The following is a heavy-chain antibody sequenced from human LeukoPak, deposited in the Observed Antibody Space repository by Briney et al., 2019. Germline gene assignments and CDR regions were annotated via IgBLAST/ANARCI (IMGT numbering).Heavy chain of an antibody. V-gene: IGHV1-8*01. CDR2: MNPNSGNT. CDR1: GYTFTSYD. D-gene: IGHD3-9*01. CDR3: ARASVLRYFDWFNPRYYYYGVDV. J-gene: IGHJ6*02. Sequence: GASVKVSCKASGYTFTSYDINWVRQATGQGLEWMGWMNPNSGNTGYAQKFQGRVTMTRNTSISTAYMELSSLRSEDTAVYYCARASVLRYFDWFNPRYYYYGVDVWGQGTTVTVSS.